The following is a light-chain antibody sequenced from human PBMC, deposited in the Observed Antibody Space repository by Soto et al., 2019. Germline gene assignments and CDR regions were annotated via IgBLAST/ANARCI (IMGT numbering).Light chain of an antibody. CDR3: QQYDIWPPIT. CDR1: QSLNSN. Sequence: EIVMTQCPATLSVSPRERATLSCRASQSLNSNLAWYQQRPGQAPRLLIYGANTRATGVPARFSGSGSGTEFTLTISSLQSEDFALYYCQQYDIWPPITFGQGTRLEIK. V-gene: IGKV3-15*01. CDR2: GAN. J-gene: IGKJ5*01.